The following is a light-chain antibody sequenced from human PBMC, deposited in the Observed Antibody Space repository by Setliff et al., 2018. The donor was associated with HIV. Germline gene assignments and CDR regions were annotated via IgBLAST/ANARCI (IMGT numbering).Light chain of an antibody. CDR3: SSYTTSSTYV. CDR2: DVT. CDR1: ISDIGSYNF. Sequence: QSVLTQPASVSGSPGQSITIPCTGSISDIGSYNFVSWYQQHPGKAPKLIISDVTKRPSGVSDRFSGPKSGHTASLTISGLQGEDEADYYCSSYTTSSTYVFGSGTKVT. J-gene: IGLJ1*01. V-gene: IGLV2-14*03.